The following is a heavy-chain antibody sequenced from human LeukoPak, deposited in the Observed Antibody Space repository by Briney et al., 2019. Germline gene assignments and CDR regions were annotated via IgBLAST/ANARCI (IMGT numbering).Heavy chain of an antibody. V-gene: IGHV1-46*01. CDR2: INPSGGST. D-gene: IGHD5-12*01. J-gene: IGHJ6*02. CDR3: ARDLRGYSYYYGMDV. Sequence: ASVKVSCKASGYTFTTYPINWVRQAPGQGLEWMGIINPSGGSTSYAQKFQGRVTMTRDTSTSTVYMELSSLRSEDTAVYYCARDLRGYSYYYGMDVWGQGTTVTVSS. CDR1: GYTFTTYP.